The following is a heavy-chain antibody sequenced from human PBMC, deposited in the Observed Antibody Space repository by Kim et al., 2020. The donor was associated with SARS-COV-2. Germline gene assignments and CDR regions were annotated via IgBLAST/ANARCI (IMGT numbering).Heavy chain of an antibody. CDR2: IYYSGST. D-gene: IGHD3-10*01. J-gene: IGHJ4*02. Sequence: SETLSLTCTVSGGSISSSSYYWGRIRQPPGKGLEWIGSIYYSGSTYYNPSLKSRVTISVDTSKNQFSLKLSSVTAADTAVYYCARTPNAEDYGSGSYYNVGHYWGQGTLVTVSS. CDR1: GGSISSSSYY. V-gene: IGHV4-39*01. CDR3: ARTPNAEDYGSGSYYNVGHY.